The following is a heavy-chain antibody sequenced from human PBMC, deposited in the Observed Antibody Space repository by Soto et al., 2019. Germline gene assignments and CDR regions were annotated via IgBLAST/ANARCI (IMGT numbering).Heavy chain of an antibody. CDR1: GYSFTSYW. CDR3: YTKLAAAGPPMGDYYYYGMDV. CDR2: IYPGDSDT. V-gene: IGHV5-51*01. Sequence: PGESLKISCKGSGYSFTSYWIGWVRQMPGKGLEWMGIIYPGDSDTRYSPSFQGQVTISADKSISTAYLQWSSLKASDTAMYYCYTKLAAAGPPMGDYYYYGMDVWGQGTTVTVSS. J-gene: IGHJ6*02. D-gene: IGHD6-13*01.